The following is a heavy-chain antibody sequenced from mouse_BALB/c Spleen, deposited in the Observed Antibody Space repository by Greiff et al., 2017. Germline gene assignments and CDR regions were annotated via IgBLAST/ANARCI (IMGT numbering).Heavy chain of an antibody. CDR1: GFTFSSYA. Sequence: EVQRVESGGGLVKPGGSLKLSCAASGFTFSSYAMSWVRQSPEKRLEWVAEISSGGSYTYYPDTVTGRFTISRDNAKNTLYLEMSSLRSEDTAMYYCARSEAARATDYYAMDYWGQGTSVTVSS. CDR2: ISSGGSYT. V-gene: IGHV5-9-4*01. CDR3: ARSEAARATDYYAMDY. J-gene: IGHJ4*01. D-gene: IGHD3-1*01.